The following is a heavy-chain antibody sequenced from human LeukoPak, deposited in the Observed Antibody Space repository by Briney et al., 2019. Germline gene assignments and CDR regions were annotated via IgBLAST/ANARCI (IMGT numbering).Heavy chain of an antibody. CDR2: ISYDGSHR. D-gene: IGHD2-15*01. V-gene: IGHV3-30-3*01. CDR1: GFTFSNYA. CDR3: TRGLGKYCSGGSCYSTVGFDY. J-gene: IGHJ4*02. Sequence: GGSLRLSCAASGFTFSNYAIHWVRQAPGKGLEWVAVISYDGSHRYYADSVKGRFTISRDNSKNTLYLQINSLRAEDTAVYYCTRGLGKYCSGGSCYSTVGFDYWGQGTLVTVSS.